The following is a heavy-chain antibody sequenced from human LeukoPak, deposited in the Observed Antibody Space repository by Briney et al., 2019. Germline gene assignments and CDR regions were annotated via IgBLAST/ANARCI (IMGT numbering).Heavy chain of an antibody. CDR1: GFTFSSYG. Sequence: PGGSLRLSCAASGFTFSSYGMHWVRQAPGKGLMWVAVISYDGGNKYYADSVKGRFTISRDNAKNSLYLQMNSLRAEDTAVYYCARGHGGNGFDYWGQGTLVTVSS. CDR2: ISYDGGNK. CDR3: ARGHGGNGFDY. J-gene: IGHJ4*02. V-gene: IGHV3-30*03. D-gene: IGHD4-23*01.